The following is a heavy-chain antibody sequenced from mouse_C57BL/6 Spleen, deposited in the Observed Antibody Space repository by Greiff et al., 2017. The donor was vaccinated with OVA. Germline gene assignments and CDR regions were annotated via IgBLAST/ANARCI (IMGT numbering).Heavy chain of an antibody. V-gene: IGHV1-55*01. CDR3: ARSGDYYGSSYEGY. CDR1: GYTFTSYW. D-gene: IGHD1-1*01. Sequence: VQLQQPGAELVKPGASVKMSCKASGYTFTSYWITWVKQRPGQGLEWIGDIYPGSGSTNYNEKFKSKATLTVDTSSSTAYMQLSSLTSEDSAVYYCARSGDYYGSSYEGYWGQGTTLTVSS. J-gene: IGHJ2*01. CDR2: IYPGSGST.